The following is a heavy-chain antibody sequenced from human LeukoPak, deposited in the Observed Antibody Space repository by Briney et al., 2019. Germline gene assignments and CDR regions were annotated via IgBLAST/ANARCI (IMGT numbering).Heavy chain of an antibody. CDR3: ASPLAYCGGDCYSGAFDI. Sequence: SETLSLTCTVSGGSISSYYWSWIRQPPGKGLEWIGYIYYSGSTNYNPSLKSRVTISVDTSKNQFSLKLSSVTAADTAVYYCASPLAYCGGDCYSGAFDIWGQGTMVTVSS. CDR2: IYYSGST. V-gene: IGHV4-59*12. D-gene: IGHD2-21*01. CDR1: GGSISSYY. J-gene: IGHJ3*02.